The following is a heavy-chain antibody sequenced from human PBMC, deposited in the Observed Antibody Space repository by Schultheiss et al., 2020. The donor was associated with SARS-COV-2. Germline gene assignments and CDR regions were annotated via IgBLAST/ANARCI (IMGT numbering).Heavy chain of an antibody. CDR1: GFTFSSYG. CDR3: ARDRQWLVIDY. CDR2: ISYDGSNK. D-gene: IGHD6-19*01. V-gene: IGHV3-30*03. Sequence: GGSLRLSCAASGFTFSSYGMHWVRQAPGKGLEWVAVISYDGSNKYYADSVKGRFTISRDNSKNTLYLQMNSLRAEDTAVYYCARDRQWLVIDYWGQGTLVTVSS. J-gene: IGHJ4*02.